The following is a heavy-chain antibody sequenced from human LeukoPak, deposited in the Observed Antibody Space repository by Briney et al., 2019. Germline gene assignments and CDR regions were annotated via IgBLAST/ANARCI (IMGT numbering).Heavy chain of an antibody. V-gene: IGHV3-9*01. CDR1: AFTFDDYA. J-gene: IGHJ6*04. CDR3: AKDLRGVVTALDV. D-gene: IGHD2-21*02. Sequence: PGRSLRLSCAASAFTFDDYAMHWVRQAPGKGLEWVSGISWNSGSIGYADSVKGRFTISRDNAKNSLSLQMNSLRAEDTALYYCAKDLRGVVTALDVWGKGTTVTISS. CDR2: ISWNSGSI.